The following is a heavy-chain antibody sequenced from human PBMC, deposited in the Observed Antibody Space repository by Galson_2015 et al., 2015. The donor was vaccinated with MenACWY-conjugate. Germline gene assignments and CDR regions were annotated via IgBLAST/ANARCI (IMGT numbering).Heavy chain of an antibody. CDR1: GGSASSGGYY. D-gene: IGHD2/OR15-2a*01. J-gene: IGHJ4*02. V-gene: IGHV4-61*08. CDR2: IYDSGTT. Sequence: ETLSLTCPVSGGSASSGGYYWPWIRPPPGQGLEWIGLIYDSGTTKYNPSLKGRVTISLDTSKNQVSLKLSSVTAADTAVYYCAREFSYWGQGTLVTVSS. CDR3: AREFSY.